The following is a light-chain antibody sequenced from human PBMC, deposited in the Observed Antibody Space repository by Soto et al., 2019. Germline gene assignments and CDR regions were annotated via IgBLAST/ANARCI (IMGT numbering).Light chain of an antibody. CDR1: SSDVGGYNY. CDR3: SSYTSSTPLV. Sequence: QSVLTQPASVSASPGQSITISCTGTSSDVGGYNYVSWYQQHPGKAPKLMIYEVSNRPSGVSNRFSGSKSGNTASLTISGLQAEDEADYYCSSYTSSTPLVFGTGTKLTVL. V-gene: IGLV2-14*01. J-gene: IGLJ1*01. CDR2: EVS.